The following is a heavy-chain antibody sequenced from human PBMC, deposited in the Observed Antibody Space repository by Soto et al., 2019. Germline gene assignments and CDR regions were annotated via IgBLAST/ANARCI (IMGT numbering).Heavy chain of an antibody. V-gene: IGHV3-30-3*01. CDR2: LSYDGSSK. Sequence: QVQLVESGGGVVQPGRSLRLSCAASGFAFSSYAMHWVRQAPGKGLEWVALLSYDGSSKYYADSVKGRFTISRDNSKNTLYLQMNSLRAEDTAVYYCARPVGGYYYDRSEFGGFDPWGQGTLVTVSS. J-gene: IGHJ5*02. CDR1: GFAFSSYA. D-gene: IGHD3-22*01. CDR3: ARPVGGYYYDRSEFGGFDP.